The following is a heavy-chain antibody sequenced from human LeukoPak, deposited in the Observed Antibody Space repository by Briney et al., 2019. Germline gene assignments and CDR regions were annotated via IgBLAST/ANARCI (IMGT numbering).Heavy chain of an antibody. CDR1: GGSISSGDYY. V-gene: IGHV4-30-4*01. D-gene: IGHD1-26*01. J-gene: IGHJ6*02. CDR3: ARGRGELLYYGMDV. CDR2: IYYSGST. Sequence: SETLSLTCTVSGGSISSGDYYWSWIRQPPGKGLEWIGCIYYSGSTYYNPSLKSRVTISVDTSKNQFSLKLSSVTAADTAVYYCARGRGELLYYGMDVWGQGTTVTVSS.